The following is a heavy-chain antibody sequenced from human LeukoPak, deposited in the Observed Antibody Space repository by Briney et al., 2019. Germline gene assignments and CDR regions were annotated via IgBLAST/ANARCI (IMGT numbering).Heavy chain of an antibody. J-gene: IGHJ4*02. V-gene: IGHV3-64D*06. CDR2: IATNGGSI. CDR3: VKASEYYDY. Sequence: GESLKISCSASGFTFSSFGMHWVRQAPGKGLEYVSSIATNGGSIVYADSVRGRLTISRDNSKNALYLQMSSLRPEDTAVYFCVKASEYYDYWGQGTLVTVSS. CDR1: GFTFSSFG. D-gene: IGHD3-10*01.